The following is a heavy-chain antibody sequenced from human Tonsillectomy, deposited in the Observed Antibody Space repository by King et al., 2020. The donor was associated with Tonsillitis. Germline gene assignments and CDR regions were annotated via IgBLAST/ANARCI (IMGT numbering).Heavy chain of an antibody. V-gene: IGHV3-30-3*01. D-gene: IGHD7-27*01. CDR1: GFTFSSYA. CDR3: AGCVASWGWGSPFDY. J-gene: IGHJ4*02. CDR2: ISYDGSNK. Sequence: VQLVESGGGVVQPGRSLRLSCAASGFTFSSYAMHWVRQAPGKGLEWVAVISYDGSNKYYADSVKGRFTISRDNSKNTLYLQMNSLRAEDTAVYYCAGCVASWGWGSPFDYWGQGTLVTVSS.